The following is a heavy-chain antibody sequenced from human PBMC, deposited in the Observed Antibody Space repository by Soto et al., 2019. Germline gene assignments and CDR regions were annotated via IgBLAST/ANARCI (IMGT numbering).Heavy chain of an antibody. CDR3: ARNNRPYNWFDP. CDR2: IYYSGST. V-gene: IGHV4-39*01. Sequence: LSLTCTVSGGSISSSSYYWGWIRQPPGKGLEWIGSIYYSGSTYYNPSLKSRVTISVDTSKNQFSLKLSSVTAADTAVYYCARNNRPYNWFDPWGQGTLVTVS. J-gene: IGHJ5*02. CDR1: GGSISSSSYY. D-gene: IGHD1-1*01.